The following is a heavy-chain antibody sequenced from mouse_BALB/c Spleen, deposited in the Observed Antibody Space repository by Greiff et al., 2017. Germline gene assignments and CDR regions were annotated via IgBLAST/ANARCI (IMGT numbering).Heavy chain of an antibody. V-gene: IGHV5-9-3*01. Sequence: EVQLVESGGGLVKPGGSLKLSCAASGFTFSSYAMPWVRQTPEKRLEWVASISSGGSYTYYPDSVKGRFTITRDNAKNTLYLQMSGLRSEDTAMYCCARLRGFAYWGKGTLVTVSA. CDR2: ISSGGSYT. CDR1: GFTFSSYA. J-gene: IGHJ3*01. CDR3: ARLRGFAY.